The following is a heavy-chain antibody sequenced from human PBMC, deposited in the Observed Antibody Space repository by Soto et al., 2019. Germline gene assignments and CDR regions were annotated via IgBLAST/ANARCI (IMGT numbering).Heavy chain of an antibody. J-gene: IGHJ6*02. D-gene: IGHD3-10*01. V-gene: IGHV4-34*01. CDR3: ARGSRAYYYYGMDV. CDR2: INHSGST. CDR1: GGSFSGYY. Sequence: NPSETLSLTCAVYGGSFSGYYWSWIRQPPGKGLEWIGEINHSGSTNYNPSHKSRITISVDTSKNQFSLKLSSVTAADTAVYYCARGSRAYYYYGMDVWGQGTTVTVSS.